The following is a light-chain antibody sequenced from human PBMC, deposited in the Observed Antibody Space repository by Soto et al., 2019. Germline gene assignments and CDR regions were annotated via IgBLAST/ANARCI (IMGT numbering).Light chain of an antibody. CDR2: GAS. CDR3: QPYNNWPQT. Sequence: EIVMTQSPATLSVSPGERATLSCRASQSVSSNLAWYQQKPGQAPRLLIYGASTRATGIPARFSGSGSGTELTLNISSLQSEDFAVYYCQPYNNWPQTFGQGTKVEIK. V-gene: IGKV3-15*01. CDR1: QSVSSN. J-gene: IGKJ1*01.